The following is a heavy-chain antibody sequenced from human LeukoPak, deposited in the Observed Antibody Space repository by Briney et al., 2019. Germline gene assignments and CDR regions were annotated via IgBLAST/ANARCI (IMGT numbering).Heavy chain of an antibody. CDR3: ARAWGIAAHY. CDR2: IYYSGST. Sequence: PSETLSLTCTVSGGSISTSSYYWGWIRLPPGKGLEWIGSIYYSGSTYFNPSLRSRVTISVDTSKNQFSLKLSSVTAADTAVYYCARAWGIAAHYWGQGTLVTVSS. J-gene: IGHJ4*02. CDR1: GGSISTSSYY. D-gene: IGHD6-13*01. V-gene: IGHV4-39*07.